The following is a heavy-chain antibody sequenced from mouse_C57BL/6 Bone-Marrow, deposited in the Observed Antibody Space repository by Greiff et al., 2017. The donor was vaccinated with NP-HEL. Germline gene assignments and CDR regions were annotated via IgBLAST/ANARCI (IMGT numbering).Heavy chain of an antibody. CDR1: GYTFTSYW. Sequence: QVQLQQPGTALVKPGASVKLSCKASGYTFTSYWMHWVKQRPGQGLEWIGNINPSNGGTNYNEKFKSKATLTVDKSSSTDYMQLSSLTSEESAVYYCARCVSDGDYFDCCGQGTTLTVSS. D-gene: IGHD1-1*02. V-gene: IGHV1-53*01. CDR3: ARCVSDGDYFDC. J-gene: IGHJ2*01. CDR2: INPSNGGT.